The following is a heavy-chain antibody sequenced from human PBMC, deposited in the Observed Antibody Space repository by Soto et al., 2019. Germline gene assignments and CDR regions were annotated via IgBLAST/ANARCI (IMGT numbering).Heavy chain of an antibody. CDR2: IKSLGDTT. D-gene: IGHD6-19*01. V-gene: IGHV3-64D*08. CDR3: VKDRSLAVAGGYYFDH. Sequence: PGGSLRLSCSASGFTFINFGMHWFRQAPGKGLEFVSAIKSLGDTTYYADSVRGRFIISRDNSENTLYLQMSSLRPEDTAIYYCVKDRSLAVAGGYYFDHWGQGTLVTVSS. J-gene: IGHJ4*02. CDR1: GFTFINFG.